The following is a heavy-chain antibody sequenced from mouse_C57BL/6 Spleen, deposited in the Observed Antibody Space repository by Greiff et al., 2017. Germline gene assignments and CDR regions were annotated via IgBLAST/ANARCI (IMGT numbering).Heavy chain of an antibody. CDR1: GYTFTSYW. CDR2: IYPGSGST. D-gene: IGHD2-4*01. CDR3: ARNYDGPYAMDY. J-gene: IGHJ4*01. Sequence: VQLQQPGAELVKPGASVKMSCKASGYTFTSYWITWVKQRPGQGLEWIGVIYPGSGSTNYNEKFKSKATLTVDTSSSTAYMQLSSLTSEDSAVYYCARNYDGPYAMDYWGQGTSVTVSS. V-gene: IGHV1-55*01.